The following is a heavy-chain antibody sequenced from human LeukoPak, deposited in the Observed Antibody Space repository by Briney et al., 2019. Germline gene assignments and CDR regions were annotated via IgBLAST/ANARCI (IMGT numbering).Heavy chain of an antibody. CDR1: GFTFSSYY. V-gene: IGHV3-7*01. CDR3: ARDWGGIPAAGDY. Sequence: GGSLRLSCAASGFTFSSYYMSWVRQAPGKGLEWVAYINKGGSEKFYVDSVKGRFTISRDNAENSLYLQMNSLRAEDTAVYYCARDWGGIPAAGDYWGQGTLVTVSS. CDR2: INKGGSEK. D-gene: IGHD6-13*01. J-gene: IGHJ4*02.